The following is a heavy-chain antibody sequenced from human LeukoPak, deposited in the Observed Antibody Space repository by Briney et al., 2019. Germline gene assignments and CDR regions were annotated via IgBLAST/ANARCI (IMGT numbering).Heavy chain of an antibody. CDR2: IIPILGIA. Sequence: SAKVSCKASGGTFSSYTISWVRQAPGQGLEWMGRIIPILGIANYAQKFQGRVTITADKSTSTAYMELSSLRSEDTAVYYCARGSDSSGPGFDPWGQGTLVTVSS. J-gene: IGHJ5*02. D-gene: IGHD3-22*01. CDR1: GGTFSSYT. CDR3: ARGSDSSGPGFDP. V-gene: IGHV1-69*02.